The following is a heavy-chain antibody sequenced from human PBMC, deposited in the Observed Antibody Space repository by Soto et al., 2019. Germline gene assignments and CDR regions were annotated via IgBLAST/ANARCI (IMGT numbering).Heavy chain of an antibody. CDR3: VHHGGDPYYHDF. J-gene: IGHJ4*02. CDR2: IYYSGST. D-gene: IGHD4-17*01. CDR1: GGSLSSSSW. Sequence: QVQLQESGPGLVNPSGTLSLTCAVSGGSLSSSSWWSWVRQPPGKALEWLGEIYYSGSTKYNPSLTSRVTISADQSKNDFSLRLSSVTAADTAVYYCVHHGGDPYYHDFWGQGMLVTVSS. V-gene: IGHV4-4*02.